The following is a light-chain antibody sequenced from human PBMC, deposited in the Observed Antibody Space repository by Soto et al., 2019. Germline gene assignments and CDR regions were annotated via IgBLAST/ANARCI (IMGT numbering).Light chain of an antibody. Sequence: DIQLTQSPSFLSASVGDRVTITCRASQGISSYLAWYQQNPGKAPKLLIYAASTLQSGVPSRFSGSGSGTEFTLTISSLQPEDFAPYYCQHLNSYPLTFGGGTKVEIK. CDR3: QHLNSYPLT. J-gene: IGKJ4*01. V-gene: IGKV1-9*01. CDR1: QGISSY. CDR2: AAS.